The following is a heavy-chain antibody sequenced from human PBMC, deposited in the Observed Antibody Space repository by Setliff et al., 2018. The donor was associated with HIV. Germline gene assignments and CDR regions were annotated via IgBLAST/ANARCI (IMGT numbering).Heavy chain of an antibody. CDR3: ARGMSTTTSTTIYNYGMDV. CDR2: IIPIFGTA. J-gene: IGHJ6*02. Sequence: SVKVSCKASGYTFTSYGISWVRQATGQGLEWMGGIIPIFGTANYAQKFQDRITITADDSTSTAYMGLSSLRSEDTAVYYCARGMSTTTSTTIYNYGMDVWGLGTTVTVSS. D-gene: IGHD1-26*01. CDR1: GYTFTSYG. V-gene: IGHV1-69*13.